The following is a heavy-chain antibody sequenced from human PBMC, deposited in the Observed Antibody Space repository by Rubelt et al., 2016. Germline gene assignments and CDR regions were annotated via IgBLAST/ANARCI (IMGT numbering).Heavy chain of an antibody. CDR3: ARGYRTSGYNWFDP. Sequence: QVQLQESGPGLVKPSQTLSLTCSVSGASITSGDYFWTWVRQHPGRGLEWIGEINHSGSTNYNPSLKSRVTISVDTSKNQLSQKLSSVTAADTAVYYCARGYRTSGYNWFDPWGQGTLVTVSS. CDR1: GASITSGDYF. CDR2: INHSGST. D-gene: IGHD3-10*01. V-gene: IGHV4-31*03. J-gene: IGHJ5*02.